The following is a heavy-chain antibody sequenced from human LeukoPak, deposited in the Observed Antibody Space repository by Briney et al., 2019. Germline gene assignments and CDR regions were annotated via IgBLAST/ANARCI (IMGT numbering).Heavy chain of an antibody. J-gene: IGHJ4*02. CDR1: GFTFSTYA. CDR3: AKFGNIYFDY. V-gene: IGHV3-23*01. CDR2: ISGSGDST. D-gene: IGHD2/OR15-2a*01. Sequence: PGGSLRLSCAASGFTFSTYAMNWVRQAPGKGLEWVSTISGSGDSTYYADSVKDRFTISRDNSKNTLYLQMNSLRAEDTAVYYCAKFGNIYFDYWGQGTLVTVSS.